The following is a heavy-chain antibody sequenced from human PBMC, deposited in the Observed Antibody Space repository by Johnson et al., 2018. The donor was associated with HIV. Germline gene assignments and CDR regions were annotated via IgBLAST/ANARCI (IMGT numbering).Heavy chain of an antibody. Sequence: QVQLVESGGGLVRPGGSLRLSCAASGFTVSSNYMSWVRQAPGKGPEWVAVISYDGSNKYYADSVKGRFTISRDNSKNTLYLQMNSLRAEDTAVYYCAKDIRLVSAYYDILSGTSFDAFDIWGQGTMVTVSS. CDR1: GFTVSSNY. V-gene: IGHV3-30*18. CDR3: AKDIRLVSAYYDILSGTSFDAFDI. D-gene: IGHD3-9*01. J-gene: IGHJ3*02. CDR2: ISYDGSNK.